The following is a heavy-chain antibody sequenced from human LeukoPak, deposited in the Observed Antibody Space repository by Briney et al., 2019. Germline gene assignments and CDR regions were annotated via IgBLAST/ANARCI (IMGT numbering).Heavy chain of an antibody. Sequence: PSQTLSLTCAVSGGSISSGGYSWSWLRQPPGKGLEWIGYIYHSGSTYYNPSLKSRVTISVDRSKNQFSLKLSSVTAADTAVYYCARGRGSGSYYNGPRYDYWGQGTLVTVSS. CDR1: GGSISSGGYS. V-gene: IGHV4-30-2*01. CDR2: IYHSGST. J-gene: IGHJ4*02. D-gene: IGHD3-10*01. CDR3: ARGRGSGSYYNGPRYDY.